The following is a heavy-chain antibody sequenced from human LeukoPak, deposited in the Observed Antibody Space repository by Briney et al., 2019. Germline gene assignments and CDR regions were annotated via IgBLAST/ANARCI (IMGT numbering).Heavy chain of an antibody. CDR2: VTGSGGGT. D-gene: IGHD5-18*01. CDR3: AKELPDTAFFTVGY. CDR1: GFTFRSYA. J-gene: IGHJ4*02. Sequence: GGSLRLSCAASGFTFRSYAMSWVRQAPGKGLEWVSAVTGSGGGTYYADSVKGRFTISRDNSKNTLYLQMNSLRAEDTAVYYCAKELPDTAFFTVGYWGQGTLVTVSS. V-gene: IGHV3-23*01.